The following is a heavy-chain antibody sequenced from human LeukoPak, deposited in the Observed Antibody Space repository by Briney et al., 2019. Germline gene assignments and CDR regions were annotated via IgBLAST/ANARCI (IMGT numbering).Heavy chain of an antibody. D-gene: IGHD7-27*01. CDR1: GGTFSSYA. CDR3: ARDRDANWGGWDY. CDR2: INPSGGST. Sequence: ASVKVSCKASGGTFSSYAISWVRQAPGQGLEWMGIINPSGGSTSYAQKFQGRVTMTRDMSTSTVYMELSSLRSEDTAVYYCARDRDANWGGWDYWGQGTLVTVSS. V-gene: IGHV1-46*01. J-gene: IGHJ4*02.